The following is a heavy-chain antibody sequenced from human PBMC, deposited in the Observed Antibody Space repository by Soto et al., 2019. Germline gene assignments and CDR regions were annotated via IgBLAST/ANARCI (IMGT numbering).Heavy chain of an antibody. Sequence: GASVKVSCKASGGTFSSYAISWVRQAPGQGLEWMGGIIPIFGTANYAQKFQGRVTITADESTSTAYMELSSLRSEDTAVYYCARDRRNWGLDAFESWGQGTMVTVSS. J-gene: IGHJ3*02. V-gene: IGHV1-69*13. CDR1: GGTFSSYA. CDR3: ARDRRNWGLDAFES. CDR2: IIPIFGTA. D-gene: IGHD7-27*01.